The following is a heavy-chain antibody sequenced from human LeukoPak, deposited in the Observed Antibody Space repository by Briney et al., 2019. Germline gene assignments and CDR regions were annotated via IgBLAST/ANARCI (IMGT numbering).Heavy chain of an antibody. CDR2: VSSSGYST. J-gene: IGHJ4*02. CDR1: GFTFSNYN. D-gene: IGHD1-26*01. V-gene: IGHV3-23*01. CDR3: VWEPYARLDY. Sequence: GGSLRLSCAASGFTFSNYNMNWVRQAPGKGLEWVSAVSSSGYSTYYADSVKGRFTLSRDNSKNTLYLQMNSLRAEDTAVYYCVWEPYARLDYWGQGTLVTVSS.